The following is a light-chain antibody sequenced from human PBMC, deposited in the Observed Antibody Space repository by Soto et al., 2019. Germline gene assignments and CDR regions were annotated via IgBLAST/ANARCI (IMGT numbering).Light chain of an antibody. V-gene: IGKV3-15*01. Sequence: EIVMTQSPGTLSVSPGERATLSCRASQSVNSNLAWYQQKPGQSPRLLIYDAATRATDIPARFSGSGSGTKFTLTISSLQSEDFVVYYCQQYNDWPRTFGQGTKVEIK. J-gene: IGKJ1*01. CDR1: QSVNSN. CDR3: QQYNDWPRT. CDR2: DAA.